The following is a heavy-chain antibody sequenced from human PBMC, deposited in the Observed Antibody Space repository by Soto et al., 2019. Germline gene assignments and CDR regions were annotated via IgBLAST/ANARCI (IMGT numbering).Heavy chain of an antibody. Sequence: SETLSLTCSVSGGSISSTSYYWGWIRQPPGKGLEWIGSIYYTGSTYYNPSLKSRVTISVDASKNQCSLKLSSVTATDTAVYYCARNGGYCSSASCFANWFDPWGQGTLVTISS. V-gene: IGHV4-39*01. D-gene: IGHD2-2*01. CDR3: ARNGGYCSSASCFANWFDP. J-gene: IGHJ5*02. CDR1: GGSISSTSYY. CDR2: IYYTGST.